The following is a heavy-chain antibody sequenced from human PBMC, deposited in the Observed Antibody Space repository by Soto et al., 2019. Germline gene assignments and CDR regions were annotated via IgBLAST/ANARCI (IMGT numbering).Heavy chain of an antibody. CDR2: IDSSGRSP. CDR3: ATHLPWEPLTYYYGMDV. V-gene: IGHV1-46*01. Sequence: GASVKVSCKASGYTFSSDYIHWVRQAPGQGLEWMGVIDSSGRSPSHALRFQGRVTMTRDTSTSTVYMVLSSLPSEDTAVYSSATHLPWEPLTYYYGMDVWGQGTTVTVSS. J-gene: IGHJ6*02. CDR1: GYTFSSDY. D-gene: IGHD1-26*01.